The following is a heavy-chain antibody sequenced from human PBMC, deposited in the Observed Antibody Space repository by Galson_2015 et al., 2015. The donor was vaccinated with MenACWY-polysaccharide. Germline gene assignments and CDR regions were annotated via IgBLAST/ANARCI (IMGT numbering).Heavy chain of an antibody. CDR1: GLTFRSSG. D-gene: IGHD3-10*01. CDR3: ARQPPYYGSG. V-gene: IGHV3-33*05. CDR2: IQNVGSPK. J-gene: IGHJ4*02. Sequence: SLRLSCAASGLTFRSSGMHWVRQAPGKGLEWVALIQNVGSPKAYADSVKGRFTISRDNSKNTLYLEMNSLRAEDTAVYYCARQPPYYGSGWGQGTLVTVSP.